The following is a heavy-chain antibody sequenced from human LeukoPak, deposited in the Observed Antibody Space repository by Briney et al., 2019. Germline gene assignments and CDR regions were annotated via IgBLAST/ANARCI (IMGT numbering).Heavy chain of an antibody. Sequence: GGSLRLSCAASGFSFNSYAMSWVRQAPGKGLEWVSAISKSGDSTFYADSVKGRFTISRDNSQNTLYVQMNSLRAEDTAVYYCAKDQGYSSAWYSRDGFDMWGQGTMVTVSS. V-gene: IGHV3-23*01. CDR1: GFSFNSYA. D-gene: IGHD6-19*01. J-gene: IGHJ3*02. CDR2: ISKSGDST. CDR3: AKDQGYSSAWYSRDGFDM.